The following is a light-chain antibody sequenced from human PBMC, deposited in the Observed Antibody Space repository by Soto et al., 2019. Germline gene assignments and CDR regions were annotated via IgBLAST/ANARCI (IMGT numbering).Light chain of an antibody. CDR1: QSVSSY. CDR2: DAS. J-gene: IGKJ4*01. Sequence: EIVLTQSPATLSLSPGERATLSCRASQSVSSYLAWYQQKPGQAPRLLIYDASNRATGIPARFSGSGSGTDFTLTISSLEPEDSAIYYCQQRINWPPLTFGGGPKVEIK. V-gene: IGKV3-11*01. CDR3: QQRINWPPLT.